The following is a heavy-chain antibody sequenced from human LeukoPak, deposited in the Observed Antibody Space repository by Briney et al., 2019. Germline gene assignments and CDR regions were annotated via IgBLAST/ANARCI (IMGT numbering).Heavy chain of an antibody. CDR1: GYTFTGYY. CDR3: ASIWPSGWFDP. V-gene: IGHV1-2*02. J-gene: IGHJ5*02. Sequence: ASVKVSCKASGYTFTGYYMHWVRQAPGQGLEWMGWINPNSSGTNYAQKFQGRVTITADKSTSTAYMELSSLRSEDTAVYYCASIWPSGWFDPWGQGTLVTVSS. CDR2: INPNSSGT. D-gene: IGHD3-16*01.